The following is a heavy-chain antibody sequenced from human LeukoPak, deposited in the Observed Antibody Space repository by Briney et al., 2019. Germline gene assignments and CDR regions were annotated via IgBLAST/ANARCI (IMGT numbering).Heavy chain of an antibody. CDR3: ARDRTARIAAAPDY. CDR2: ISAYNGNT. J-gene: IGHJ4*02. CDR1: GYTFTSYG. D-gene: IGHD6-13*01. V-gene: IGHV1-18*01. Sequence: ASVKVSCKASGYTFTSYGISWVRQAPGQALEWMGWISAYNGNTNYAQKLQGRVTMTTDTSTSTAYMDLRNLRSDDTAVYYCARDRTARIAAAPDYWGQGTRVTVSS.